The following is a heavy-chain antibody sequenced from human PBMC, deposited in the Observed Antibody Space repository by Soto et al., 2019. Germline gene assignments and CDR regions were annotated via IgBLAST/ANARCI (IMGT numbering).Heavy chain of an antibody. Sequence: GGSLRLSCAASGFTVSGNYMSWVRQAPGKGLEWVSVINSGGTTYYADSVKGRFTISRDNSKNTLYLQMNSLRAEDTAVYYCARDRDDYSGYDAFDIWGQGTMVTVSS. J-gene: IGHJ3*02. D-gene: IGHD4-17*01. CDR1: GFTVSGNY. V-gene: IGHV3-66*01. CDR2: INSGGTT. CDR3: ARDRDDYSGYDAFDI.